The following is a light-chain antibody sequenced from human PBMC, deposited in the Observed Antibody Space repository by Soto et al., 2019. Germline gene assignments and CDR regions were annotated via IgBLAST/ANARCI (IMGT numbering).Light chain of an antibody. CDR3: QQYSNWPPIT. J-gene: IGKJ5*01. CDR2: DTS. V-gene: IGKV3-15*01. CDR1: QSVSIH. Sequence: ETVMTHSPGTLSVSLCERATLSCSASQSVSIHLAWYQQKPGQAPRLLIYDTSTRATGIPARFSGSGSGTEFTLTISSLQSEDFAVYYCQQYSNWPPITFGQGTRLEIK.